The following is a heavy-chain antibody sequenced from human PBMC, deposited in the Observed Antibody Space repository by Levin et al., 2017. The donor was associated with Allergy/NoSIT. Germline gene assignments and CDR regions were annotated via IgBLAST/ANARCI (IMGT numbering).Heavy chain of an antibody. J-gene: IGHJ5*02. CDR3: ARVGQQQLVNWFDP. D-gene: IGHD6-13*01. CDR1: GGSISSYY. V-gene: IGHV4-59*01. Sequence: ESLKISCTVSGGSISSYYWSWIRQPPGKGLEWIGYIYYSGSTNYNPSLKSRVTISVDTSKNQFSLKLSSVTAADTAVYYCARVGQQQLVNWFDPWGQGTLVTVSS. CDR2: IYYSGST.